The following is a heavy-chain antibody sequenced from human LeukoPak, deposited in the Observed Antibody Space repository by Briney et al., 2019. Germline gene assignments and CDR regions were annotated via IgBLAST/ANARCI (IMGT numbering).Heavy chain of an antibody. D-gene: IGHD2-15*01. J-gene: IGHJ5*02. V-gene: IGHV5-51*01. Sequence: GESLKISCKGSGYSFTSYWIGWVRQMPGKGLEWMVIIYPGDSDTRYSPSFQGQVTISADKSISTAYLQWSSLKASDTAMYYCARQEYCSGGSCYTWFDPWGQGTLVIVSS. CDR2: IYPGDSDT. CDR1: GYSFTSYW. CDR3: ARQEYCSGGSCYTWFDP.